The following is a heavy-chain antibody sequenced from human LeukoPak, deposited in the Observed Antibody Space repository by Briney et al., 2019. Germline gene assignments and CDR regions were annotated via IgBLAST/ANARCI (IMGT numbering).Heavy chain of an antibody. CDR2: LYYSGST. J-gene: IGHJ4*02. CDR3: ARVGLWFGGGVNDY. CDR1: GTSISSYY. V-gene: IGHV4-59*08. Sequence: SETLSLTCTVAGTSISSYYWIWIRQPPGKGLEWIGHLYYSGSTYYNPSLRSRVTISVDTSKSQFSLKLNSVTAADTAVYYCARVGLWFGGGVNDYWGQGTLVTVSS. D-gene: IGHD3-10*01.